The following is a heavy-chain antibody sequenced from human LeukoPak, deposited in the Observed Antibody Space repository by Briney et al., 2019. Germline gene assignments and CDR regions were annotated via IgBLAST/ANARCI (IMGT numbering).Heavy chain of an antibody. Sequence: PGGSLRLSCAASGFTFSSYSMNWVRQAPGKGLEWVSYISSSSSTIYYADSVKGRFTISRDNAKNSLYLQMKSLRAEETAVYYCERARGYSGYVAYMDVWGKGTTVTV. V-gene: IGHV3-48*01. CDR3: ERARGYSGYVAYMDV. D-gene: IGHD5-12*01. CDR1: GFTFSSYS. CDR2: ISSSSSTI. J-gene: IGHJ6*03.